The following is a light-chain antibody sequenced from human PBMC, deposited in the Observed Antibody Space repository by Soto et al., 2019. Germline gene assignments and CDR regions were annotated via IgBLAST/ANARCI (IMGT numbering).Light chain of an antibody. Sequence: ETVMTQSPATLSVSPGEGATLSCRASQCVGSNLAWYQQRPGQAPRLLIYGASTRATGIPARFSGSGSGTEFTLTISGLQSEDFAVYYCQQYNNWPPHTFGQGTKLEIK. V-gene: IGKV3-15*01. J-gene: IGKJ2*01. CDR3: QQYNNWPPHT. CDR1: QCVGSN. CDR2: GAS.